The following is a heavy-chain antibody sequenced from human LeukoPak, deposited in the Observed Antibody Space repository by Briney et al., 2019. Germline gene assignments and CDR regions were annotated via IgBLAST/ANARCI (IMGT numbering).Heavy chain of an antibody. V-gene: IGHV4-34*01. CDR3: ARGPRRGNCSSTSCPSNWFDP. CDR1: GGSFSGYY. D-gene: IGHD2-2*01. CDR2: INHSGST. Sequence: SGTLSLTCAVYGGSFSGYYWSWIRQPPGKGLEWIGEINHSGSTNYNPSLKSRVTISVDTSKNQFSLKLSSVTAADTAVYYCARGPRRGNCSSTSCPSNWFDPWGQGTLVTVSS. J-gene: IGHJ5*02.